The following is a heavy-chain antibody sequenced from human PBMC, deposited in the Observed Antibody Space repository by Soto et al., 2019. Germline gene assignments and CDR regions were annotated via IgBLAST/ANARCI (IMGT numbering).Heavy chain of an antibody. CDR2: IDHNGPT. Sequence: EVQLVVSGGGLVQPGGSLRLSCAGSGFTFSNYWMHWVRQAPGKGLEWVSRIDHNGPTDYADSVRGRFTISRDNAENTLYLQMNSLRPEDTAVYYCVRDSHGDYWGEGTLVTVSS. CDR3: VRDSHGDY. CDR1: GFTFSNYW. J-gene: IGHJ4*02. V-gene: IGHV3-74*01.